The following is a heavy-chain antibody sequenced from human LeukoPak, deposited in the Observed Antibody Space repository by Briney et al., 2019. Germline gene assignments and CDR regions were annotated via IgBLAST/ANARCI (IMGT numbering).Heavy chain of an antibody. CDR2: MNPNSGNT. CDR3: ARAAYGSGSYRFNWFDP. CDR1: GYTFTSYD. V-gene: IGHV1-8*03. Sequence: ASVKVSCKASGYTFTSYDINWVRQATGQGLEWMGWMNPNSGNTGYAQKFQGRVTITRNTSISTAYMELSSLRSEDTAVYYCARAAYGSGSYRFNWFDPWGQGTLVTVSS. D-gene: IGHD3-10*01. J-gene: IGHJ5*02.